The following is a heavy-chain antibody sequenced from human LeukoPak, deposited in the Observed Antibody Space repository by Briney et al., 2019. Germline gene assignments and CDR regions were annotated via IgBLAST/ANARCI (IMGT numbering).Heavy chain of an antibody. D-gene: IGHD6-13*01. CDR3: ARAGSGWYGGRLFEF. CDR2: ISESGST. CDR1: GGSISFYH. V-gene: IGHV4-59*01. J-gene: IGHJ4*02. Sequence: MTSETLSLTCTVSGGSISFYHWSWIRQSPGKELEWIGDISESGSTNYMPSLKSRVTISVDTSNQFSLKLSSVTAADTAVYYCARAGSGWYGGRLFEFWGPGALVAASS.